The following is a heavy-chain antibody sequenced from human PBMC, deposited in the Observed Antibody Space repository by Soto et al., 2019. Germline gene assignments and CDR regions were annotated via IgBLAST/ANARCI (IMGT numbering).Heavy chain of an antibody. J-gene: IGHJ5*02. CDR3: ARRRSSGWYWLDP. Sequence: GESLKISCKGSGYSFTSYWIGWVRQMPGKGLEWMRIIYPCDSDTRYSPSFQGPVHISADQSINTAYPQRNSLKASDTAMYYCARRRSSGWYWLDPWGQGTLVTGSS. CDR1: GYSFTSYW. D-gene: IGHD6-19*01. CDR2: IYPCDSDT. V-gene: IGHV5-51*01.